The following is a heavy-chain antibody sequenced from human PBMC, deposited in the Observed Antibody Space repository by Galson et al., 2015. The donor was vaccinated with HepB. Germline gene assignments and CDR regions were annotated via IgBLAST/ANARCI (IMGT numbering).Heavy chain of an antibody. CDR2: TFYSGIT. J-gene: IGHJ3*02. Sequence: ETLSLTCAVSGGAISSYYWSWIRQPPGKGLEWIGNTFYSGITDYNPSLKSRVTISVDTSKNHFSLKVRSVIAADTAVYYCARVRRIMVTSGGVIADAFDIWGQGTVVTISS. D-gene: IGHD3-16*02. CDR1: GGAISSYY. V-gene: IGHV4-59*01. CDR3: ARVRRIMVTSGGVIADAFDI.